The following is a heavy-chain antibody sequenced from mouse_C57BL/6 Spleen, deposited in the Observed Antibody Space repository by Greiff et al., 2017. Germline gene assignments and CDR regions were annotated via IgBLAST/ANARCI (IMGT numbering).Heavy chain of an antibody. CDR1: GFSLSTSGMG. CDR3: AISDYDGRFAY. CDR2: IYWDDDK. V-gene: IGHV8-12*01. D-gene: IGHD2-4*01. Sequence: QVTLQVSGPGLLQSSQTLSLTCSFSGFSLSTSGMGVSWIRQPSGKGLEWLAHIYWDDDKRYNPSLKSRLTISKDTSRNHVFLKVTSVDTADTATYYCAISDYDGRFAYWGQGTLVTVSA. J-gene: IGHJ3*01.